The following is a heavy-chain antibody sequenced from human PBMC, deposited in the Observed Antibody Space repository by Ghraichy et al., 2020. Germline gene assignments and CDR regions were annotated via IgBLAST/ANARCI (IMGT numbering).Heavy chain of an antibody. CDR2: IWYDGNNK. Sequence: GGSLRLSCAASGFTFSRYGMHWVRQAPGKGLEWVAVIWYDGNNKYYADSVKGRFTISRDNSKNTLYLQMNSLRAEDTAVYYCARDGPYYDILTGSYRGMDVRGQGTTVTVSS. D-gene: IGHD3-9*01. CDR1: GFTFSRYG. V-gene: IGHV3-33*01. CDR3: ARDGPYYDILTGSYRGMDV. J-gene: IGHJ6*02.